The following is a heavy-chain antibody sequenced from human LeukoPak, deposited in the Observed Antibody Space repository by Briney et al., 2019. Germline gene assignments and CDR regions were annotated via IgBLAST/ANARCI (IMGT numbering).Heavy chain of an antibody. CDR2: IYSGGNT. CDR3: ATTTLTGRRE. Sequence: PGGSLRLSCAASGLSVSDNYMNWVRQAPGKGLEWVSIIYSGGNTYYADSVKGRFSISRDNSKNSLYLQMNSLRAEDTAVYYCATTTLTGRREWGQGTLVTVSS. CDR1: GLSVSDNY. V-gene: IGHV3-66*01. J-gene: IGHJ4*02. D-gene: IGHD1-26*01.